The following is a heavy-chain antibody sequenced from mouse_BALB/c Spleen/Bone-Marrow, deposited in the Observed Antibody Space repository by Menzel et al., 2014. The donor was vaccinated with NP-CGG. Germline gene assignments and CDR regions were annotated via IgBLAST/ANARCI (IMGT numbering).Heavy chain of an antibody. V-gene: IGHV1S127*01. D-gene: IGHD1-1*01. Sequence: QVHVKQSGPQLVRPGASVKMSCKASGYSFTSYWMHWVKQRPGQGLEWIGMIDPSDSETRLNQKFKDKATLTVDKSSSTAYMQLSSPTSDDSAIYYCASYASGPAYFAYWGQGTLVTVSA. CDR1: GYSFTSYW. J-gene: IGHJ3*01. CDR2: IDPSDSET. CDR3: ASYASGPAYFAY.